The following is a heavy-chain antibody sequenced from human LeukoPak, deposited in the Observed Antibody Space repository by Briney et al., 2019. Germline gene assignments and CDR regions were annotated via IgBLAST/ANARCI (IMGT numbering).Heavy chain of an antibody. D-gene: IGHD6-13*01. CDR1: GGSFSGYY. CDR2: INHSGST. Sequence: PSETLSLTCAVYGGSFSGYYWSRIRQPPGKGLEWIGEINHSGSTNYNPSLKSRVTISVDTSKNQFSLKLSSVTAADTAVYYCARWVAAAGTFLVGFDYWGQGTLVTVSS. CDR3: ARWVAAAGTFLVGFDY. J-gene: IGHJ4*02. V-gene: IGHV4-34*01.